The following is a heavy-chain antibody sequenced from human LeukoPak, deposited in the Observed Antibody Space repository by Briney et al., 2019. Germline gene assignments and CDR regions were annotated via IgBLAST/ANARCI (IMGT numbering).Heavy chain of an antibody. Sequence: GGALKISSKGSGCCFTNYWIGSGRRKAGKDRVWMGIIYPGESETRYTPTFQGPVTISAAKSISTAYLQWSSLKASDTAMYYCARTNTGQSYDIDCWGQGTLVTVSS. D-gene: IGHD3-16*01. V-gene: IGHV5-51*01. J-gene: IGHJ4*02. CDR3: ARTNTGQSYDIDC. CDR1: GCCFTNYW. CDR2: IYPGESET.